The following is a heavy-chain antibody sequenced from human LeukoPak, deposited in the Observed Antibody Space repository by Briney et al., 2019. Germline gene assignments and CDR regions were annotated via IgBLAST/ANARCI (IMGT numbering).Heavy chain of an antibody. J-gene: IGHJ4*02. D-gene: IGHD2-15*01. CDR2: ISAMGGST. V-gene: IGHV3-23*01. CDR3: AKAGYCSGGSCYSIDY. Sequence: GGPLRLSCAASGFPFSSYAMSGVPQSTGKGLEGVSAISAMGGSTSYADSVKGRFTISRDNSKNTLYLQMNSLRAEDTAVYYCAKAGYCSGGSCYSIDYWGQGTLVTVSS. CDR1: GFPFSSYA.